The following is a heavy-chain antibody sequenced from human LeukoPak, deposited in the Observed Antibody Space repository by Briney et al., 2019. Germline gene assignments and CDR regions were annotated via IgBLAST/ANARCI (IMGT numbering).Heavy chain of an antibody. D-gene: IGHD6-19*01. CDR2: MNLNSGNT. CDR1: GYTFTSYD. V-gene: IGHV1-8*03. CDR3: ATAKYSSGWYGAFDI. Sequence: GASVKVSCKASGYTFTSYDINWVRQATGQGLEWMGWMNLNSGNTGYAQKFQGRVTITRNTSIRTAYMELSSLRSEDTAVYYCATAKYSSGWYGAFDIWGQGTMVTVSS. J-gene: IGHJ3*02.